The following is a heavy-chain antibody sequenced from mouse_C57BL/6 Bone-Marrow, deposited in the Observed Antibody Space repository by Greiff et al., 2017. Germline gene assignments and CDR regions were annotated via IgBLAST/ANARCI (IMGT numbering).Heavy chain of an antibody. CDR1: GYTFTSYW. J-gene: IGHJ4*01. Sequence: QVQLQQPGAELVKPGASVKLSCKASGYTFTSYWMHWVKQRPGRGLEWIGRIDPNSGGTKYNEKFKSKDTLTVDKPSSTAYMQLSSLTSEDSAVYYCARDYYGSSGVDYAMDYWGQGTSVTVSS. V-gene: IGHV1-72*01. D-gene: IGHD1-1*01. CDR3: ARDYYGSSGVDYAMDY. CDR2: IDPNSGGT.